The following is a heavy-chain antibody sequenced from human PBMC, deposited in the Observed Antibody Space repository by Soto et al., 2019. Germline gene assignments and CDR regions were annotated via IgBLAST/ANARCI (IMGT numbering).Heavy chain of an antibody. CDR2: IYPEDSDT. CDR1: GYNFASFW. CDR3: TRTYGDPY. V-gene: IGHV5-51*01. Sequence: GESLKISCEASGYNFASFWIGWVRQMPGKGLEWMGIIYPEDSDTRYSPSFQGQVTISADKSISTAYLQWNSLKASDTAMYFCTRTYGDPYWGQGTLVTVYS. D-gene: IGHD4-17*01. J-gene: IGHJ4*02.